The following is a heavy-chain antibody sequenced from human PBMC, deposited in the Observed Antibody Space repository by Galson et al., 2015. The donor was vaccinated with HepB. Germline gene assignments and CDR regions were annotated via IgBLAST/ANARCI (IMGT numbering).Heavy chain of an antibody. CDR3: ARDPDTPTTTVATDY. J-gene: IGHJ4*02. D-gene: IGHD4-17*01. CDR2: ISSSSSTI. V-gene: IGHV3-48*02. CDR1: GFTFSSYS. Sequence: SLRLSCAASGFTFSSYSMNWVRQAPGKGLEWVSYISSSSSTIYYADSVKGRFTISRDNAKNSLYLQMNSLRDEDTAVYYCARDPDTPTTTVATDYWGQGTLVTVSS.